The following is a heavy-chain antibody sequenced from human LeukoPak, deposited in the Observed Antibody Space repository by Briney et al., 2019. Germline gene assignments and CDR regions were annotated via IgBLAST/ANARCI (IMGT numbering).Heavy chain of an antibody. CDR2: ISAYNGNT. J-gene: IGHJ4*02. CDR1: GYTFTNYG. V-gene: IGHV1-18*01. D-gene: IGHD3-10*01. CDR3: ARVAPKYGSGSYFDY. Sequence: ASVKVSCKASGYTFTNYGVTWVRQAPGQGLEWMGWISAYNGNTNYAQKLQGRVTMTTDTSTSTAYMELRSLRSDDTAVYYCARVAPKYGSGSYFDYWGQGTLVTVSS.